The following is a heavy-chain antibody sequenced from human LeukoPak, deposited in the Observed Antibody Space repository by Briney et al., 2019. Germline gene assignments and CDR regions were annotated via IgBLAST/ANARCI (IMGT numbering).Heavy chain of an antibody. CDR1: GDSISSGYYY. Sequence: SQTLSLTCTVSGDSISSGYYYWSWIRQPPGKGLEWIGYIYYSGSTYYNPSLKSRVTISVDTSKNQFSLKLSSVTAADTAVYYCARLGTVTTRTNWFDPWGQGTLVTVSS. CDR2: IYYSGST. D-gene: IGHD4-17*01. J-gene: IGHJ5*02. V-gene: IGHV4-30-4*08. CDR3: ARLGTVTTRTNWFDP.